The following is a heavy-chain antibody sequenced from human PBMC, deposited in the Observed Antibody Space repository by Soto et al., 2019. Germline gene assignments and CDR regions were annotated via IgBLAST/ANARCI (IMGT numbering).Heavy chain of an antibody. CDR2: ISGSGGST. D-gene: IGHD2-15*01. J-gene: IGHJ5*02. Sequence: GGSLRLSCAASGFTFSSYAMSWVRQAPGKGLEWVLAISGSGGSTYYADSVKGRFTISRDNSKNTLYLQMNSLRAEDTAVYYCAKVMRNRAPIVVVVAAIGHWGQGTLVTVSS. CDR3: AKVMRNRAPIVVVVAAIGH. V-gene: IGHV3-23*01. CDR1: GFTFSSYA.